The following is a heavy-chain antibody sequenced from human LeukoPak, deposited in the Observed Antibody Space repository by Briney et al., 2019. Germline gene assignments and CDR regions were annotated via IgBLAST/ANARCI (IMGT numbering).Heavy chain of an antibody. J-gene: IGHJ4*02. V-gene: IGHV3-30*03. CDR1: GFTFSSYG. CDR2: ISNDGSNK. Sequence: TGGSLRLSCVASGFTFSSYGMHWVRQAPGKGLEWLGVISNDGSNKYYADSVKGRFTISRDNSKNTLYLQMNSLRAEDTAVYYCARDDSLDYWGQGTLVTVSS. D-gene: IGHD3-22*01. CDR3: ARDDSLDY.